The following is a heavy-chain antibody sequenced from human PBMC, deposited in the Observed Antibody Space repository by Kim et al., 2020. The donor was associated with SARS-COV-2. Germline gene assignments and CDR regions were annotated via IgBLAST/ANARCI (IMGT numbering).Heavy chain of an antibody. V-gene: IGHV3-15*01. J-gene: IGHJ4*02. CDR2: IRSIPDGGTA. CDR1: GFTFSNAW. Sequence: GGSLRLSCTVSGFTFSNAWMSWVRQAPGKGLEWVGRIRSIPDGGTADYAAPVRGRFTISRDDPKNTLYLQMNGLKIEDTGVYYCTTGPVVLTAIGDYWGQGALVTVSS. D-gene: IGHD2-21*02. CDR3: TTGPVVLTAIGDY.